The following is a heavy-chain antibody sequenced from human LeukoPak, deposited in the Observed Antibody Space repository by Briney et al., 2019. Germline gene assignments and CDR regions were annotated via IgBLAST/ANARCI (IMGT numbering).Heavy chain of an antibody. J-gene: IGHJ5*02. CDR3: ARAYSSSWYWNWFDP. V-gene: IGHV4-4*08. Sequence: SETLSLTCTVSGGSISTFYWGWIRQPPGKGLEWIGNIYPTGSTYYNPSLKSRVTISVDTSKNQFSLKVSSVSAADTAVYYCARAYSSSWYWNWFDPWGQGTLVTVSS. CDR1: GGSISTFY. D-gene: IGHD6-13*01. CDR2: IYPTGST.